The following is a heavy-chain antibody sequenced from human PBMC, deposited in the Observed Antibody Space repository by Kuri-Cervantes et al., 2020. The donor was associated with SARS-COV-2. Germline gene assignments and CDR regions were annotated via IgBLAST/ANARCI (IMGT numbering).Heavy chain of an antibody. V-gene: IGHV3-64*01. CDR1: GFTFSSYA. J-gene: IGHJ4*02. CDR3: AKEAVRGDGFFDY. D-gene: IGHD5-24*01. Sequence: GESLKISCAASGFTFSSYAMHWVRQAPGKGLEYVSAISSNGGSTYYANSVKGRFTISRDNSKNTLYLQMNSLRAEDTAVYYCAKEAVRGDGFFDYWGQGTLVTVSS. CDR2: ISSNGGST.